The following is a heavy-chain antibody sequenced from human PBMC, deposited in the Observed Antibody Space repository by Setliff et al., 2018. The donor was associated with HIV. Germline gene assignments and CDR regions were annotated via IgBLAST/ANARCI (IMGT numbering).Heavy chain of an antibody. V-gene: IGHV1-8*01. J-gene: IGHJ5*02. Sequence: ASVKVSCKASGYTFTSYDINWVRQAPGQGLEWMGWMNPSSGNTGYAQKFQGRVTMTRNTSISTAYMELSSLRSEDTAVYYCASRYYNFWDEVLGNWFDPWGQGTLVTVSS. D-gene: IGHD3-3*01. CDR2: MNPSSGNT. CDR1: GYTFTSYD. CDR3: ASRYYNFWDEVLGNWFDP.